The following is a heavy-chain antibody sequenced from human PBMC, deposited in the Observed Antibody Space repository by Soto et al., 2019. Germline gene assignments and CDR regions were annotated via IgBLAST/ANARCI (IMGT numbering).Heavy chain of an antibody. CDR3: ARGSAFYYYYGMDV. J-gene: IGHJ6*02. Sequence: GASVKVSCKASGYTFTSYGISWVRQAPGQGLEWMGWISAYNCNTNYAQKLQGRVTMTTDTSTSTAYMELRSLRSDDTAVYYCARGSAFYYYYGMDVWGQGTTVTVSS. CDR1: GYTFTSYG. CDR2: ISAYNCNT. D-gene: IGHD2-2*01. V-gene: IGHV1-18*04.